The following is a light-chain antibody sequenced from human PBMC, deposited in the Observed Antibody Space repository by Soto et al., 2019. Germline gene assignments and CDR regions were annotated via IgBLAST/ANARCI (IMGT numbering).Light chain of an antibody. CDR1: QSVSSV. V-gene: IGKV1-5*03. CDR3: PQYNNYSAT. Sequence: DIQMTQSNSTLSASVGDRVTITCRASQSVSSVLAWFQQKQGKAPKLLIYKASSLQSRVSSTFSGSGSSTAFTPTIISLQPDDFTTYYCPQYNNYSATFGQGTNVDI. CDR2: KAS. J-gene: IGKJ1*01.